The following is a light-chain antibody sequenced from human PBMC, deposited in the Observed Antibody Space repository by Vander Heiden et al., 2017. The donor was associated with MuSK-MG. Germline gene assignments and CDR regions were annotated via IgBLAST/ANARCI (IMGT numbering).Light chain of an antibody. CDR3: QQSDSIPFT. Sequence: DIQMTQSPSSLSASVGDRVTITCRASQSISSYLDWYQQNPGKAPKLLIYGAYSLQSGVPSRFSGSGSGTDFTLTISRVQPEDFATYYCQQSDSIPFTFGHGTKVDIK. CDR2: GAY. CDR1: QSISSY. J-gene: IGKJ3*01. V-gene: IGKV1-39*01.